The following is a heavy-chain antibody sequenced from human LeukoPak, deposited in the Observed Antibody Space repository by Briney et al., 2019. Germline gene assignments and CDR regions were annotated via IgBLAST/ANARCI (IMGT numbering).Heavy chain of an antibody. CDR2: IYYRGST. D-gene: IGHD4-17*01. Sequence: SETLSLTCTVSGGSINNYYWSWIRQPPGKGLEWIGYIYYRGSTNYNPSLKSRVTFSVDTSKNQFSLKSNSVTAADTAVYYCARGGDYGDLRYFDYWGQGTLVTVSS. J-gene: IGHJ4*02. CDR1: GGSINNYY. CDR3: ARGGDYGDLRYFDY. V-gene: IGHV4-59*01.